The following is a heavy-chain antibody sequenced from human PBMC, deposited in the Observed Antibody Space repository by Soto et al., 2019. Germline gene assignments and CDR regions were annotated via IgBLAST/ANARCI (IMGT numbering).Heavy chain of an antibody. J-gene: IGHJ6*03. V-gene: IGHV3-74*01. CDR3: ARGWLLWFGDPLGYMDV. D-gene: IGHD3-10*01. CDR1: GFPFSSYW. Sequence: PGGSLRLSCAASGFPFSSYWMHWVRQAPGKGLVWVSRINSDGSSTSYADSVKGRFTISRDNAKNTLYLQMNSLRAEDTAVYYCARGWLLWFGDPLGYMDVWGKGTTVTVSS. CDR2: INSDGSST.